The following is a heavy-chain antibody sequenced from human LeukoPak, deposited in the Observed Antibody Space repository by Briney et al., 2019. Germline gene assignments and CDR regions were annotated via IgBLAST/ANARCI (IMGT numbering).Heavy chain of an antibody. D-gene: IGHD6-13*01. CDR2: IRGSGATT. CDR3: AKVEGGAAAGFFDY. Sequence: GGSLTLSCSPSGFTLSSYSMSWVRQAPGKGLEWVSAIRGSGATTYYAACVKGRFTISRDNTKNTLYMQMNSLRAEETGVYYCAKVEGGAAAGFFDYWGQGTLVTVSS. CDR1: GFTLSSYS. V-gene: IGHV3-23*01. J-gene: IGHJ4*02.